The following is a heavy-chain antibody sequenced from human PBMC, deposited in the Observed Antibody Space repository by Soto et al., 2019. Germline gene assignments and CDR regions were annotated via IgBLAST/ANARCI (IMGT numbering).Heavy chain of an antibody. CDR3: AMVDVYVTPSPQDV. V-gene: IGHV1-18*01. J-gene: IGHJ6*02. CDR2: NNTYNGNT. CDR1: GYTFTRYG. Sequence: QVQLVQSGAEVKNPGASVKVSCKASGYTFTRYGIGWARQAPGQGLEWMGWNNTYNGNTNYAQNVQGRVTLTTDTSTSTAYMELRSLRSNDTAINYCAMVDVYVTPSPQDVWGQGTTVIVSS. D-gene: IGHD3-16*01.